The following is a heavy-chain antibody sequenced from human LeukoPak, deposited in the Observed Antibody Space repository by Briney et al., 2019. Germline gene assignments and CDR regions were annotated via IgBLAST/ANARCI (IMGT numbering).Heavy chain of an antibody. CDR2: INHSGST. V-gene: IGHV4-34*01. CDR3: ARTPITHSGSYFFWFDP. Sequence: SETLSLTCAVYGGSFSGYYWSWIRQPPGKGLEWIGEINHSGSTNYNPSLKSRVTISVDTSKNQFSLKLSSVTAADTAVYYCARTPITHSGSYFFWFDPWGQGALVTVSS. D-gene: IGHD1-26*01. CDR1: GGSFSGYY. J-gene: IGHJ5*02.